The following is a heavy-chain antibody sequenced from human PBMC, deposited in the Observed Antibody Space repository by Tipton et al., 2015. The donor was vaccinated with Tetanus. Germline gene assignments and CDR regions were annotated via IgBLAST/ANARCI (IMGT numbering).Heavy chain of an antibody. CDR2: IYYSGTT. J-gene: IGHJ5*02. CDR1: GGSISGSNYF. Sequence: TLSLICSVSGGSISGSNYFWNWIRQQPGKGPEWIGYIYYSGTTHYHPSLKSRITISVDTSKNHFSLKLTSGTAADTAVYYCAREPGGGGVVRLNWFDPWGQGTLVTVSS. CDR3: AREPGGGGVVRLNWFDP. V-gene: IGHV4-31*03. D-gene: IGHD6-6*01.